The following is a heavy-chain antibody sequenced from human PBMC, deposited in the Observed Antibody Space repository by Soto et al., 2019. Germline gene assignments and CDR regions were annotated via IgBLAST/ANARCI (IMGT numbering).Heavy chain of an antibody. CDR3: AKESGPWGVTEFDY. D-gene: IGHD2-21*02. CDR1: GFTFSSYG. V-gene: IGHV3-30*18. CDR2: ISYDGSNK. J-gene: IGHJ4*02. Sequence: QVQLVESGGGVVQPGRSLRLSCAASGFTFSSYGMHWVRQAPGKGLEWVAVISYDGSNKYYADSVKGRFTISRDNSKNTLYLQMNSLRAEDTAVYYCAKESGPWGVTEFDYWGQGTLVTVSS.